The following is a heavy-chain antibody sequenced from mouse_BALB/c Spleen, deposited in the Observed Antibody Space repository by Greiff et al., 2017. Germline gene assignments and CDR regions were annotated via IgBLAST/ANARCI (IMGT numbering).Heavy chain of an antibody. J-gene: IGHJ2*01. D-gene: IGHD1-2*01. CDR3: TTYYGYVSDY. Sequence: DVHLVESGGGLVQPGGSMKLSCVASGFTFSNYWMNWVRQSPEKGLEWVAEIRLKSNNYATHYAESVKGRFTISRDDSKSSVYLQMNNLRAEDTGIYYCTTYYGYVSDYWGQGTTLTVSS. V-gene: IGHV6-6*02. CDR1: GFTFSNYW. CDR2: IRLKSNNYAT.